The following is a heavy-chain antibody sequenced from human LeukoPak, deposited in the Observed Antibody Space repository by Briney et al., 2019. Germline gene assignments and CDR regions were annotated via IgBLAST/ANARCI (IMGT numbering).Heavy chain of an antibody. D-gene: IGHD6-19*01. CDR1: GFTFSSYT. V-gene: IGHV3-23*01. J-gene: IGHJ4*02. CDR3: AKMMAGVAGIPNC. CDR2: ISESGTNT. Sequence: TGGSLRLSCAASGFTFSSYTMSWVRRAPGKGLEWVSAISESGTNTYYTDSVRGRFTISRDNSKNTFYLHMNSLRADDTAVYYCAKMMAGVAGIPNCWGQGTLVTVFS.